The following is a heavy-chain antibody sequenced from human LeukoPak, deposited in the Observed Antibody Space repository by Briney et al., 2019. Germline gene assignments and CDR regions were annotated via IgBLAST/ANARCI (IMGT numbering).Heavy chain of an antibody. CDR3: ARDRWHYDFWSGYDAFDI. CDR1: GGSISSYY. J-gene: IGHJ3*02. D-gene: IGHD3-3*01. CDR2: IYTSGST. Sequence: PSETLSLTCTVSGGSISSYYWSWIRQPAGKGLEWIGRIYTSGSTNYNPSLKSRVTMSVDTSKNQFSLKLSSVTAADTAVYYCARDRWHYDFWSGYDAFDIWGQGTMVTVSS. V-gene: IGHV4-4*07.